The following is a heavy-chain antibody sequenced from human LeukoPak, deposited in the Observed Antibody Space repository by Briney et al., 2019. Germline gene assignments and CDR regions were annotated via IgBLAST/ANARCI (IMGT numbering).Heavy chain of an antibody. J-gene: IGHJ3*02. V-gene: IGHV3-48*03. CDR1: GFTFSSYE. D-gene: IGHD3-22*01. CDR3: VKRDYDSSGYYHDAFDI. Sequence: GGSLRLSCAASGFTFSSYEMNWVRQAPGKGLEWVSYISSSGSTIYYADSVKGRFTISRDNAKNSLYLQMNSLRAEDTAVYYCVKRDYDSSGYYHDAFDIWGQGTMVTVSS. CDR2: ISSSGSTI.